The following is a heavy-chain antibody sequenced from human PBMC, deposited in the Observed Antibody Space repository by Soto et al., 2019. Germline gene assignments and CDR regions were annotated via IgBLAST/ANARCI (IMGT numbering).Heavy chain of an antibody. J-gene: IGHJ4*02. CDR3: ARARTPLRFLEWAVDY. D-gene: IGHD3-3*01. CDR1: AGTFSSYA. Sequence: QVQLVQSGAEVKKPGSSVKVSCKASAGTFSSYAISWVRQAPGQGLEWMGGIIPIFGTANYAQKFQCRVTITADESTSTAYMELSRLRSEDTAVYYCARARTPLRFLEWAVDYWGQGTLVTVSS. CDR2: IIPIFGTA. V-gene: IGHV1-69*01.